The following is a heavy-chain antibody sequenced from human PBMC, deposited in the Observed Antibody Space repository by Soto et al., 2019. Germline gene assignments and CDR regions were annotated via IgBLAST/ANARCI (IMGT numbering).Heavy chain of an antibody. Sequence: EVNLVESGGGLVQPGGSLRLSCAASGFTFSNSDMHWVRQSAGKGLEWLSGIGTVGDAYYPPSVRGRFTISRENAKNSLYLQMHGLRAEDTAFYFCARGTGAQLMYFDLWGRGTLVTVSS. D-gene: IGHD7-27*01. CDR2: IGTVGDA. CDR1: GFTFSNSD. J-gene: IGHJ2*01. CDR3: ARGTGAQLMYFDL. V-gene: IGHV3-13*01.